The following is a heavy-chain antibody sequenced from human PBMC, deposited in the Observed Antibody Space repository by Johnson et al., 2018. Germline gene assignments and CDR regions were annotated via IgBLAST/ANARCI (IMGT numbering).Heavy chain of an antibody. J-gene: IGHJ3*02. V-gene: IGHV3-11*04. CDR2: ISSSATTI. D-gene: IGHD2-15*01. CDR3: ARVPNGVEYCSGGICYVAFDI. CDR1: GFRISDYY. Sequence: QEQLVESGGAVVKPGVSLRLSCGTSGFRISDYYMAWIRQAPGKGLEWISYISSSATTIAYADSVKGRFTISRAAAKNSVHLQMNSLRDEAPAVYYCARVPNGVEYCSGGICYVAFDIWGQGTVVTVSS.